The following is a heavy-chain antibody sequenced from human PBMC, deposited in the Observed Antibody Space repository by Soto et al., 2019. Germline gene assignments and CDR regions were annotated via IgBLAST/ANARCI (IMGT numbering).Heavy chain of an antibody. J-gene: IGHJ6*02. V-gene: IGHV3-30-3*01. CDR2: ISYDGSNK. CDR3: ARDLHCSGGSCYSGMDV. CDR1: GFTFSSYA. Sequence: QVQLVESGGGVVQPGRSLRLSCAASGFTFSSYAMHWVRQAPGKGLEWVAVISYDGSNKYYADSVKGRFTISRDNSKNTLYLQMNSLRAEDTAVYYCARDLHCSGGSCYSGMDVWGQGTTVTVSS. D-gene: IGHD2-15*01.